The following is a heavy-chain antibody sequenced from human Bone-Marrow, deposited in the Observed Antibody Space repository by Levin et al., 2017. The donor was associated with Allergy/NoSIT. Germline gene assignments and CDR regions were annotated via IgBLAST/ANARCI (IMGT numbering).Heavy chain of an antibody. Sequence: PGGSLRLSCIASGLTFSNYAMSWVRQAPGKGLEWVSVISGRGSVTYYADSVKGRFTTSRENSENTLYLQMNNLTGEDTAFYYCAKEDLPTVEVYSWFDLWGQGTLVTVSS. D-gene: IGHD2-8*02. V-gene: IGHV3-23*01. CDR1: GLTFSNYA. J-gene: IGHJ5*02. CDR3: AKEDLPTVEVYSWFDL. CDR2: ISGRGSVT.